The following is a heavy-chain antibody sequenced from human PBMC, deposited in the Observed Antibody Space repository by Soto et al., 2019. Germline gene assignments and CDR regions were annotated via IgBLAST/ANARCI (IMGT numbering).Heavy chain of an antibody. CDR1: GYSFTSYW. D-gene: IGHD5-18*01. Sequence: XKICCKVSGYSFTSYWIGWVRQMPGKCLEWMGIIYPGDSDTRYSPSFQGQVTISADKSISTAYLQWSSLKASDTAMYYCASTDSGYSYGADYYYYGMDVWGQGTTVTVSS. J-gene: IGHJ6*02. CDR2: IYPGDSDT. V-gene: IGHV5-51*01. CDR3: ASTDSGYSYGADYYYYGMDV.